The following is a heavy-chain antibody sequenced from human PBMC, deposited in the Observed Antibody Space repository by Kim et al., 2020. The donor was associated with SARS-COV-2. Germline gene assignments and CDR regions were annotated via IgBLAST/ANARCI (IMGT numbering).Heavy chain of an antibody. Sequence: GGSLRLSCAASGFTFSNYAMAWVRQAPGKGLEWVSAINAGGVSTYYGDSVKGRFTISRDNSKNTLYLQMNSLKAEDTAVYYCARGAVLGTRAPDYWGHGTLVAVSP. V-gene: IGHV3-23*01. CDR1: GFTFSNYA. J-gene: IGHJ4*01. D-gene: IGHD2-8*01. CDR2: INAGGVST. CDR3: ARGAVLGTRAPDY.